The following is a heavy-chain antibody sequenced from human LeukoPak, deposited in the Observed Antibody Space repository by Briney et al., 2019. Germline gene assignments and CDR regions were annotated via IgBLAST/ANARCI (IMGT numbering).Heavy chain of an antibody. CDR2: INHSGST. D-gene: IGHD3-22*01. V-gene: IGHV4-34*01. CDR3: ARTPKYYYDSSGRLDY. Sequence: KSSETLSLTCAVYGGSFSGYYWSWIRQPPGRWLEWIGEINHSGSTNYNPSLKSRVTISVDTSKNQFSLKLSSVTAADTAVYYCARTPKYYYDSSGRLDYWGQGTLVTVSS. J-gene: IGHJ4*02. CDR1: GGSFSGYY.